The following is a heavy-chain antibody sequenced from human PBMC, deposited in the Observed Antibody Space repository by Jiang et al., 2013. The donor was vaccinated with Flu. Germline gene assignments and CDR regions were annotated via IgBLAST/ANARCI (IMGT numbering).Heavy chain of an antibody. D-gene: IGHD3-22*01. Sequence: QTLSLTCAISGDSVSSNSAAWNWIRQSPSRGLEWLGRTYYRSKWYNDYAVSVKSRITINPDTSKNQFSLQLNSVTPEDTAVYYCAREIPVDYYDSSGYYPASYYYYYMDVWGKG. J-gene: IGHJ6*03. CDR3: AREIPVDYYDSSGYYPASYYYYYMDV. CDR1: GDSVSSNSAA. V-gene: IGHV6-1*01. CDR2: TYYRSKWYN.